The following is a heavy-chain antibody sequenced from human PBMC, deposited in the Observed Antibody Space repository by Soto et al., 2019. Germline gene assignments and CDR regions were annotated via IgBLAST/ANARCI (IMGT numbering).Heavy chain of an antibody. CDR1: GFTFSSYA. V-gene: IGHV3-23*01. Sequence: EVQLLESGGGLVQPGGSLRLSCAASGFTFSSYAMSWVRQAPGKGLEWVSAISGSGGSTYYADSVKGRFTISRDNPKNTLYLQMNILRAEDTAVYYCAKGGYGGPLGWFDPWGQGTLVTVSS. D-gene: IGHD4-17*01. CDR2: ISGSGGST. CDR3: AKGGYGGPLGWFDP. J-gene: IGHJ5*02.